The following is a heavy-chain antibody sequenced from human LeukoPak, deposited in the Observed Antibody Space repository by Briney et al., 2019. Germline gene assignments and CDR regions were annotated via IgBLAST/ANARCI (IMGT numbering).Heavy chain of an antibody. CDR3: ARGYSGSPWDY. V-gene: IGHV4-39*01. CDR1: GGSISSSSYY. D-gene: IGHD1-26*01. Sequence: SETLSLTCTVSGGSISSSSYYWGWIRQPPGKGLEWIGSIYYSGSTYYNPSLKSRVTISVDTSKNQFSLKLSSVTAADTAVYYCARGYSGSPWDYWGQGTLVTVSS. CDR2: IYYSGST. J-gene: IGHJ4*02.